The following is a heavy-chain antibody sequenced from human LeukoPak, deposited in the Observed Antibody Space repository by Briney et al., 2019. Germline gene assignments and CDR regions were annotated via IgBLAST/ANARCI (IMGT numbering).Heavy chain of an antibody. CDR3: ARGGRSSGWYYFDY. CDR1: GFTFSSYS. D-gene: IGHD6-19*01. Sequence: GGSLRLSCAASGFTFSSYSMNWVRQAPGKGLEWVSSISSSSSYIYYADSVKGRFTISRDNDKNSLYLQMNSLRAEDTAVYYCARGGRSSGWYYFDYWGQGTLVTVSS. V-gene: IGHV3-21*01. CDR2: ISSSSSYI. J-gene: IGHJ4*02.